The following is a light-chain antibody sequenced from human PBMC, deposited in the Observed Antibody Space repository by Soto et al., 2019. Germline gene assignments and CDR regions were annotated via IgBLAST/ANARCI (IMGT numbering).Light chain of an antibody. Sequence: QAVVTQPPSASGSPGQSVTISCTGTSSDVGGYNYVSWYQQHPGKAPKLMIYEVSKRPSGVPDRFSGSKSGNTASLTVSGLQAEDEADYYCSSYAGSNTPYVFGTGTMLTVL. V-gene: IGLV2-8*01. CDR1: SSDVGGYNY. CDR2: EVS. CDR3: SSYAGSNTPYV. J-gene: IGLJ1*01.